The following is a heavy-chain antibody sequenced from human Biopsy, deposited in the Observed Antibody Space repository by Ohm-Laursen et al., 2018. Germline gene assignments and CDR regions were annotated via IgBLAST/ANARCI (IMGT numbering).Heavy chain of an antibody. D-gene: IGHD3-16*01. CDR3: TRAGGGKIYGL. J-gene: IGHJ4*02. CDR2: IHYSGNT. Sequence: SQTLSLTCTVSGVSINTGRYYWTWIRQHPGTGLAWIGYIHYSGNTLYNPSLKSRLTISVDTSRNQFSLKLTSVTAADTALYYCTRAGGGKIYGLWGQGTLVTVSS. V-gene: IGHV4-31*03. CDR1: GVSINTGRYY.